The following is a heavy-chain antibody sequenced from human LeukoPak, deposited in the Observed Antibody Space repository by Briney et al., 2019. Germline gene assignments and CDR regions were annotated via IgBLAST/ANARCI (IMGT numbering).Heavy chain of an antibody. CDR1: GGSFSGYY. Sequence: SETLSLTCAVYGGSFSGYYWSWIRQPPGKGLEWIGEINHSGSTNYSPSLKSRVTISVDTSKNQFSLKLSSVTAADTAVYYCAIAVAGYFDYWGQGTLVTVSS. D-gene: IGHD6-19*01. CDR2: INHSGST. CDR3: AIAVAGYFDY. J-gene: IGHJ4*02. V-gene: IGHV4-34*01.